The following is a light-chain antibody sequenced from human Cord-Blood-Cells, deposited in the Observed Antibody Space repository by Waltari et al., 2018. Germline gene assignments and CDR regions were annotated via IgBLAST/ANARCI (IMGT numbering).Light chain of an antibody. CDR2: DAS. J-gene: IGKJ4*01. CDR1: QSVSSY. V-gene: IGKV3-11*01. CDR3: QQRSNWPPLT. Sequence: EIVLTQSTATLSLSPGERVTLSCRASQSVSSYLAWYQQKPGQAPRLLIYDASNRATGIPARFSGSGSGTDFTLTISSLEPEDFAVYYCQQRSNWPPLTFGGGTKVEIK.